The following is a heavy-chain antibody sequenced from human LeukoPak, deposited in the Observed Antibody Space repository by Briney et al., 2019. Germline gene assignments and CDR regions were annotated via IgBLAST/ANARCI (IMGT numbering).Heavy chain of an antibody. CDR3: ARAGVVPASDDYFDY. J-gene: IGHJ4*02. CDR2: IKQDGSEK. CDR1: GFTFSSYW. Sequence: PGGSLRLSCAASGFTFSSYWMSWVRQAPGKGLEWVANIKQDGSEKYYVDSVKGRFTISRDNAKNSLYLQMNSLRAEGTAVYYCARAGVVPASDDYFDYWGQGTLVTVSS. D-gene: IGHD2-2*01. V-gene: IGHV3-7*01.